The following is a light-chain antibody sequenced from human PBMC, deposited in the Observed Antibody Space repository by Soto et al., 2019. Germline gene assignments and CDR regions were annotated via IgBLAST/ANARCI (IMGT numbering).Light chain of an antibody. J-gene: IGKJ1*01. V-gene: IGKV4-1*01. CDR1: QSVLYSSNNKNY. Sequence: DIVMTQSPDSLAVSLGERATFNCKSSQSVLYSSNNKNYLAWYQQKSGQPPRLLIYWASTRESGVPDRFSGSGSGTDFTLTISSLQAEDVAVYYCQQYYSTPQTFGQGTKVEIK. CDR3: QQYYSTPQT. CDR2: WAS.